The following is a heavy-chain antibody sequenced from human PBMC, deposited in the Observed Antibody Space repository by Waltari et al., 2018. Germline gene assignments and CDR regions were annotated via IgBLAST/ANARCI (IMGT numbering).Heavy chain of an antibody. V-gene: IGHV1-2*02. CDR2: INPNRGGT. J-gene: IGHJ4*02. D-gene: IGHD3-3*01. CDR1: GYTFTGYF. Sequence: QVQLVQSGAEVKKPGASVKVSCKASGYTFTGYFMHWVRQAPGQGLEWMGWINPNRGGTNYAKKFQGRVTMTRATSISTAYMELSRLRSDDTAVYYCARVVRYDFWSGFYEDYWGQGTLVTVSS. CDR3: ARVVRYDFWSGFYEDY.